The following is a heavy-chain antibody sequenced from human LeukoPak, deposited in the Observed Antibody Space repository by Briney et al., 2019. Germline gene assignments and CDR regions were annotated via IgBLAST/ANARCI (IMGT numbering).Heavy chain of an antibody. V-gene: IGHV4-38-2*02. CDR3: ARHLVIVSLRSGWFDP. CDR1: GYSISTGYY. Sequence: SETLSLTCTVSGYSISTGYYWDWIRQPPGKGLEWIGTFYHGGSTYYNPSLKSRVTISVDTSKNQFSLKLSSVTAADTAVYYCARHLVIVSLRSGWFDPWGQGTLVTVSS. J-gene: IGHJ5*02. CDR2: FYHGGST. D-gene: IGHD3-22*01.